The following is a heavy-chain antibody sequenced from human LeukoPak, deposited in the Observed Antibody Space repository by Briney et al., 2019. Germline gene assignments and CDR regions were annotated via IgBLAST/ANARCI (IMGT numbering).Heavy chain of an antibody. V-gene: IGHV4-61*02. CDR3: VKEGF. J-gene: IGHJ4*02. Sequence: SQTLSLTCTVSGGSISSGSYYWSWIRQPAGKGLEWIGRIYTSGSTNYNPSLKSRVTISVDTSKNQFSLKLSSVTAADTAVYYCVKEGFWGRGTLVTVSS. CDR1: GGSISSGSYY. CDR2: IYTSGST.